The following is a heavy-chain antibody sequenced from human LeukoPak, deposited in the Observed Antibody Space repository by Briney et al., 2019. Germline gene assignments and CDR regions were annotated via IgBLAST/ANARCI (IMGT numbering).Heavy chain of an antibody. V-gene: IGHV3-7*01. J-gene: IGHJ4*02. Sequence: PGGSLRLSCAASGFTFSSYWMSWVRQAPGKGLDWVANIKQDGSEKYYVDSVKGRFTISRDNAKNSLYLQMNSLRAEDTAVYYCARVQSSRGYSYGYFDYWGQGTLVTVSS. D-gene: IGHD5-18*01. CDR2: IKQDGSEK. CDR1: GFTFSSYW. CDR3: ARVQSSRGYSYGYFDY.